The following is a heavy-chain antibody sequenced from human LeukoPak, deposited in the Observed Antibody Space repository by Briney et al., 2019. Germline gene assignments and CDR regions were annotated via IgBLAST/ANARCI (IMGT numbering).Heavy chain of an antibody. D-gene: IGHD6-13*01. CDR3: ATESAAGSMDY. J-gene: IGHJ4*02. Sequence: GGSLRLSCAASGFTVSRNYLTWVRQAPGKGLEWVSVIYSAGDTYYADSVKGRFTISRDSSNNTLYLQMNSLRAEDTAVYYCATESAAGSMDYWGQGTLVTVSS. CDR2: IYSAGDT. CDR1: GFTVSRNY. V-gene: IGHV3-53*01.